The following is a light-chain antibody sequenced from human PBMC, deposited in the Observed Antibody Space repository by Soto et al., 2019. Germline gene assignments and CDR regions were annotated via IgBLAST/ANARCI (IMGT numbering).Light chain of an antibody. V-gene: IGLV2-11*01. J-gene: IGLJ2*01. CDR2: DVS. CDR3: CSYAGSYSVV. Sequence: QSALTQPRSVSGSPGQSVTISCTGTSSDVGGYNYVSWYQQHPGKAPKLMIYDVSKRPSGVPDRFSGSKSGITASLTISGLLAEDEADYYCCSYAGSYSVVFGGGTKLTVL. CDR1: SSDVGGYNY.